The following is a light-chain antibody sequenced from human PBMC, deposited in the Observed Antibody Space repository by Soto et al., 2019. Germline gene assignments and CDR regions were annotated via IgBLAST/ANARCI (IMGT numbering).Light chain of an antibody. Sequence: IQLTQSPSSLSASVGDRVTVTCRASQGIGTYLVWYQQKSGKAPKLLIYAASSLQSGVPSRFSGSGSGTDFTLTISSLQPEDFATYYCQQSYSTPRTFGQGTRLEIK. CDR3: QQSYSTPRT. CDR2: AAS. CDR1: QGIGTY. J-gene: IGKJ5*01. V-gene: IGKV1-39*01.